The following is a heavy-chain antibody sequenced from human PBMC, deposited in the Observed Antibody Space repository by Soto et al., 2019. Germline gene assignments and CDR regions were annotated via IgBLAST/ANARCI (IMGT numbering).Heavy chain of an antibody. D-gene: IGHD3-10*01. CDR3: ARRDSGSCLHY. CDR1: GYSFTNFW. J-gene: IGHJ4*02. CDR2: IYPDDSDT. Sequence: EVQLVQSGAEVKKPGESLRISCQGSGYSFTNFWIGWVRQMPGKGLEWMGIIYPDDSDTKYSPSFHGQVTISADKSISTAYLQWSSLKASDTAMYYCARRDSGSCLHYWGQGTLVTVSS. V-gene: IGHV5-51*03.